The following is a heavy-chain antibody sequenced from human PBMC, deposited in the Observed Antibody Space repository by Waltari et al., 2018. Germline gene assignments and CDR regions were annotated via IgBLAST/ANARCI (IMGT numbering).Heavy chain of an antibody. CDR1: GFTFSSYS. V-gene: IGHV3-21*01. CDR3: ARDGYKGYYDFWSGMSSFYYGMDV. J-gene: IGHJ6*02. D-gene: IGHD3-3*01. Sequence: EVQLVESGGGLVKPGGSLRLSCAASGFTFSSYSMNWVRQAPGKGLEWVSSISSSSSYIYYADSVKGRFTISRDNAKNSLYLQMNSLRAEDTAVYYCARDGYKGYYDFWSGMSSFYYGMDVWGQGTTVTVSS. CDR2: ISSSSSYI.